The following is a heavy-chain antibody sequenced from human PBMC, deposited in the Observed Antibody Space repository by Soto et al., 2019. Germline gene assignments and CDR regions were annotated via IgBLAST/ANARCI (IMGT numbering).Heavy chain of an antibody. D-gene: IGHD3-10*01. Sequence: AGGSLRLSCAASGFTFSSFAMHWVRQAPGKGLEYVAVISYDGSNKYYADSVKGRFTISRDNSKNTLYLQMNSLRAEDTAVYYWASDKKLTMFRRVLDYWGQGNLGTVFS. V-gene: IGHV3-30-3*01. J-gene: IGHJ4*02. CDR1: GFTFSSFA. CDR3: ASDKKLTMFRRVLDY. CDR2: ISYDGSNK.